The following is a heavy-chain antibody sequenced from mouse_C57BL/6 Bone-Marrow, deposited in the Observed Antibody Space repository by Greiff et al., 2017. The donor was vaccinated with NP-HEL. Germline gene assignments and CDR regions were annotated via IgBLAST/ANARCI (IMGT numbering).Heavy chain of an antibody. V-gene: IGHV1-64*01. CDR1: GYTFTSYW. D-gene: IGHD2-4*01. J-gene: IGHJ4*01. Sequence: QVQLKQSGAELVKPGASVKLSCKASGYTFTSYWMHWVKQRPGQGLEWIGMIHPNSGSTNYNEKFKSKATLTVDKSSSTAYMQLSSLTSEDSAVYYCARDYDGGAYAMDYWGQGTSVTVSS. CDR2: IHPNSGST. CDR3: ARDYDGGAYAMDY.